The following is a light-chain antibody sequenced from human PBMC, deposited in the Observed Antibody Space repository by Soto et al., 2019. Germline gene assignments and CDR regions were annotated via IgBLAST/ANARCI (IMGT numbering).Light chain of an antibody. V-gene: IGKV3D-20*01. CDR3: QQYGSSPGYT. J-gene: IGKJ2*01. Sequence: EIVLTQSPATLSLSPGERATLSCGASQSVSSSYFAWYQQKPGLAPRLLIYDASNRATCIPARSSGSGSWADFTLTISILEPVGVAVYYCQQYGSSPGYTFGQGTKLEIK. CDR2: DAS. CDR1: QSVSSSY.